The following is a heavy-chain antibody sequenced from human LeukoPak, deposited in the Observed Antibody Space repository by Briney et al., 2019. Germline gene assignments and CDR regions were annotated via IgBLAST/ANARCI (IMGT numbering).Heavy chain of an antibody. Sequence: ASVKVSCKASGYTFTSYDINWVRQATGQGLEWTGWMNPNSGNTGYAQKFQGRVTITRNTSISTSYMELSSLRSEDTAVYYCARGGLGYCSSTSCYTRSSYYYMDVWGKGSTVTVSS. CDR1: GYTFTSYD. J-gene: IGHJ6*03. CDR3: ARGGLGYCSSTSCYTRSSYYYMDV. D-gene: IGHD2-2*02. CDR2: MNPNSGNT. V-gene: IGHV1-8*03.